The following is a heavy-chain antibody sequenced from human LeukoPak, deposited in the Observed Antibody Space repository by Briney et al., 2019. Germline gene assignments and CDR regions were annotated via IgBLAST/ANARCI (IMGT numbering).Heavy chain of an antibody. D-gene: IGHD3/OR15-3a*01. CDR1: GFTFSSYS. V-gene: IGHV3-21*01. CDR2: ISSSSSSYI. Sequence: PGGSLRLSCAASGFTFSSYSMNWVRQAPGKGLEWVSSISSSSSSYIYYADSGKGRFTISRANSNNSLYLQMNSLRAEDTAVYYCARDGVWTGYSHMDVWGKGTTVTVSS. CDR3: ARDGVWTGYSHMDV. J-gene: IGHJ6*03.